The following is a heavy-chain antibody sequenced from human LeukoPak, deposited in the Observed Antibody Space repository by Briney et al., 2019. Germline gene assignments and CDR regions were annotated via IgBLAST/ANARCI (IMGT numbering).Heavy chain of an antibody. CDR3: AREEGLGDFWSGHYNGMDV. D-gene: IGHD3-3*01. CDR2: INSDGSSR. Sequence: GGSLRLSCAASEFTFSSYWMHWVRQVPGKGLVWVSRINSDGSSRSYADSVKGRFTISRDNAKNTLYLQMNGLRAEDTAVYYCAREEGLGDFWSGHYNGMDVWGQGTTVTVSS. J-gene: IGHJ6*02. V-gene: IGHV3-74*01. CDR1: EFTFSSYW.